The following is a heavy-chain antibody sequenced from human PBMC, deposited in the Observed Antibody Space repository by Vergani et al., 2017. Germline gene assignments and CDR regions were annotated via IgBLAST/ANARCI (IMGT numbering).Heavy chain of an antibody. V-gene: IGHV4-30-2*02. CDR3: ASDTHSGQRADR. D-gene: IGHD6-19*01. Sequence: QLQLQESGSGLVKPSQTLSLTCAVSGDSITNGGFSWNWIRQPLGKGPEGIGYIFPSGNSDYNPSLKNRVSISLDKSKNQFSLTLTAVTAADTADYYCASDTHSGQRADRWGQGILVTVTS. CDR2: IFPSGNS. J-gene: IGHJ5*02. CDR1: GDSITNGGFS.